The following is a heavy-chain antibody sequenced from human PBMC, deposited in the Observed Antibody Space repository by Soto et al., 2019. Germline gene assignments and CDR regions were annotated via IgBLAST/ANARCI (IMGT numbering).Heavy chain of an antibody. Sequence: KPSETLSLTCTVSGGSIRDYYWSWIRQPPGKGLEWIGYVFDSGNTNYNPSLKSRVTISVDTSKNQFSLELTSVTATDTAVYYCARGVPPDYWGQGTLVTVSS. CDR1: GGSIRDYY. V-gene: IGHV4-59*01. J-gene: IGHJ4*02. CDR3: ARGVPPDY. CDR2: VFDSGNT.